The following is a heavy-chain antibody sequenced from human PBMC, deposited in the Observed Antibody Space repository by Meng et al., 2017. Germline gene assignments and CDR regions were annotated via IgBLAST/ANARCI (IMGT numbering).Heavy chain of an antibody. D-gene: IGHD6-13*01. CDR3: AREGANLHSSSWYLGWLDP. Sequence: SCAASGFTFSSYAMHWVRQAPGKGLEWVAVISYDGSNKYYADSVKGRFTLSRDNSKNTLYLQMNSLRAEDTAVYYCAREGANLHSSSWYLGWLDPWGQGTLVTVSS. CDR2: ISYDGSNK. CDR1: GFTFSSYA. V-gene: IGHV3-30*07. J-gene: IGHJ5*02.